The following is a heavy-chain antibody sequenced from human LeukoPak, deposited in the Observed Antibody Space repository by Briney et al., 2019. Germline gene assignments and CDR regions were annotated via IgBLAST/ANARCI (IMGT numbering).Heavy chain of an antibody. D-gene: IGHD6-13*01. CDR1: RSSFTIYW. Sequence: GESLKISCKGSRSSFTIYWIRWVRQMPGKGLEWMGRIDPSDSYTNYSPSFQGHVTISADESISTAYLQWSSLKASDTAMYYCARHPEIAAYSSGFDPWGQGTLVTVSS. J-gene: IGHJ5*02. V-gene: IGHV5-10-1*01. CDR2: IDPSDSYT. CDR3: ARHPEIAAYSSGFDP.